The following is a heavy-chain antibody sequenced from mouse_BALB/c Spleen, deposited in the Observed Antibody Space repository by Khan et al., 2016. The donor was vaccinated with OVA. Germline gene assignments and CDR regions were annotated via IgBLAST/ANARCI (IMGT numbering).Heavy chain of an antibody. J-gene: IGHJ2*01. Sequence: QVQLQQPGPGLVAPSQSLSITCTVSGFSLTSHGIHWVRQPPGKGLEWLGVIWAGGSTNYNSALMSRLRISKDSSKSQVFLKMNSLQTDDTAMYFCARNREPDYFDYWGQGTTLTVSS. CDR1: GFSLTSHG. CDR2: IWAGGST. V-gene: IGHV2-9*02. CDR3: ARNREPDYFDY.